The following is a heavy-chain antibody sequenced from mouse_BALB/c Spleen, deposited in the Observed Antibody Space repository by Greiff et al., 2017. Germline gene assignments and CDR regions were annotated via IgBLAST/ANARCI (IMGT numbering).Heavy chain of an antibody. CDR1: GFNIKDYY. V-gene: IGHV14-1*02. CDR2: IDPENGNT. Sequence: EVQLQESGAELVRPGALVKLSCKASGFNIKDYYMHWVKQRPEQGLEWIGWIDPENGNTIYDPKFQGKASITADTSSNTAYLQLSSLTSEDTAVYYCARGDGGAWFAYWGQGTLVTVSA. J-gene: IGHJ3*01. CDR3: ARGDGGAWFAY.